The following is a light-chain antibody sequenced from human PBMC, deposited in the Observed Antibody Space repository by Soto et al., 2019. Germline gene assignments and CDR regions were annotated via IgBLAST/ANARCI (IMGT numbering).Light chain of an antibody. Sequence: QSVLTQPPSVSATPGQRVTISCSGTYSNIRSNTVAWYQRLPGTAPKLLIYSNNERHSGVPDRFSGSKSGSSASLAISGLQSEDEADYYCAAWDDSLNSPRMLFGGGTKLTVL. CDR2: SNN. CDR3: AAWDDSLNSPRML. V-gene: IGLV1-44*01. J-gene: IGLJ2*01. CDR1: YSNIRSNT.